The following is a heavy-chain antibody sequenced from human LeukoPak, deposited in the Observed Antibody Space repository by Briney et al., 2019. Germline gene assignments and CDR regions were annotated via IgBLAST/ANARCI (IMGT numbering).Heavy chain of an antibody. J-gene: IGHJ4*02. CDR3: ARDKDDHNYSPWGY. CDR1: GSSISSSDYY. D-gene: IGHD5-24*01. CDR2: INYSGKT. V-gene: IGHV4-39*07. Sequence: PSETLSLTCTVSGSSISSSDYYWGWIRQPPGKGLEWIGSINYSGKTYDNASLKSRVTMSVDTSKNQFSLKLNSVTAADTAVYYCARDKDDHNYSPWGYWGQGTLVTVSS.